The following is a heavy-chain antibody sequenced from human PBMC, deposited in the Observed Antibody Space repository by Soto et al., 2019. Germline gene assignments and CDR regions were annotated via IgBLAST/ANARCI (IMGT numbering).Heavy chain of an antibody. CDR1: GFSLSNAGLG. J-gene: IGHJ5*02. CDR3: ASTYTTSWYGFDP. Sequence: QVTGKESGPVLVKPTETLTMTCTVSGFSLSNAGLGVSWIRQPPGKALEWLAHIFSNDEKSYSPSLKSRLTISKDTSKSQWVLTMTNMDPVDTATYYCASTYTTSWYGFDPWGQGTLVTVSS. CDR2: IFSNDEK. V-gene: IGHV2-26*04. D-gene: IGHD6-13*01.